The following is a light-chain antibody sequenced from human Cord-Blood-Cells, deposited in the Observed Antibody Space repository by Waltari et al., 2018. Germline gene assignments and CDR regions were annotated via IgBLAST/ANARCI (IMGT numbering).Light chain of an antibody. Sequence: EIVMTQSPATLYVSQGERANLSCRASQSVSSNLAWYQQKPGQAPRLLIYGASTRATGIPARFSGSGSGTEFTLTISSLQSEDFAVYYCQQYNNWPYSFGQGTKLEIK. V-gene: IGKV3-15*01. CDR1: QSVSSN. J-gene: IGKJ2*03. CDR2: GAS. CDR3: QQYNNWPYS.